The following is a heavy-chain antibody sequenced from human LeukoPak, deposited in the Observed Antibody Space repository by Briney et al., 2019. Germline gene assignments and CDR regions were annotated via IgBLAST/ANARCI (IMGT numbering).Heavy chain of an antibody. CDR1: GFTFSDYY. J-gene: IGHJ4*02. Sequence: PGGSLRLSCAASGFTFSDYYMNWIRQAPGKGLEWVSSISSRDGKTYYADSVKGRITISRDDPTNTLYLQMSSLRAEDTAVYYCAKKAIIGSPGNYFDYWGPGTLVTVSS. CDR2: ISSRDGKT. CDR3: AKKAIIGSPGNYFDY. V-gene: IGHV3-23*01. D-gene: IGHD2/OR15-2a*01.